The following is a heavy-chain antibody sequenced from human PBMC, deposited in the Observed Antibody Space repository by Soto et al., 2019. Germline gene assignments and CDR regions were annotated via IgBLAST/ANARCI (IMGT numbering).Heavy chain of an antibody. Sequence: QVQLQESDPGLVKPWETLSLTCTVSGASIRSSYWSWIRQSPGKGLEWIAYVYYTGKTNSNPSLSGRVTVSVDTSKNQLSLKLTSATAADTAVYYCARGFFETGTGHSNPFDIWGKGTRVTVSS. CDR1: GASIRSSY. V-gene: IGHV4-59*01. J-gene: IGHJ3*02. CDR3: ARGFFETGTGHSNPFDI. D-gene: IGHD1-7*01. CDR2: VYYTGKT.